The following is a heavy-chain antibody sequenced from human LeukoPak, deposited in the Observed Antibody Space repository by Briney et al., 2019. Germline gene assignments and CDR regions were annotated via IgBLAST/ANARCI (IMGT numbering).Heavy chain of an antibody. CDR1: GYTFNNYG. CDR2: MNPNSGNT. CDR3: ARVVAANWFDP. D-gene: IGHD2-15*01. Sequence: GASVKVSCKASGYTFNNYGISWVRQAPGQGLEWMGWMNPNSGNTGYAQKFQGRVTMTRNTSISTAYMELSSLRSEDTAVYYCARVVAANWFDPWGQGTLVTVSS. J-gene: IGHJ5*02. V-gene: IGHV1-8*02.